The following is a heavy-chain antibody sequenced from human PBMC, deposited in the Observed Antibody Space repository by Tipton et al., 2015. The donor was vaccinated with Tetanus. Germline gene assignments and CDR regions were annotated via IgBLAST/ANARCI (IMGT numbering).Heavy chain of an antibody. Sequence: GSLRLSCAASGFTFKSYTMNWVRQAPGNGLEWISVLYSGNSGTYYADSVKGRFTISGDSSKNTLYLQMHGLRAEDTAVYYCGRHFGVLRYHFDSWGQGTLVAVSS. CDR1: GFTFKSYT. V-gene: IGHV3-23*03. CDR2: LYSGNSGT. CDR3: GRHFGVLRYHFDS. D-gene: IGHD3-9*01. J-gene: IGHJ4*02.